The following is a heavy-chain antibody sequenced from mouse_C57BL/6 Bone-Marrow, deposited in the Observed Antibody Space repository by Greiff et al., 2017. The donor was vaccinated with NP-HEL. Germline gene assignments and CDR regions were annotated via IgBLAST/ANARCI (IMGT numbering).Heavy chain of an antibody. CDR1: GYSFTGYF. CDR3: ARGGLRRGKNAMDY. J-gene: IGHJ4*01. D-gene: IGHD2-4*01. CDR2: INPYNGDT. Sequence: EVQLQQSGPELVKPGDSVKISCKASGYSFTGYFMNWVMQSHGKSLEWIGRINPYNGDTFYNQKFKGKATLTVDKSSSTAHMELRSLTSEDSAVYYCARGGLRRGKNAMDYWGQGTSVTVSS. V-gene: IGHV1-20*01.